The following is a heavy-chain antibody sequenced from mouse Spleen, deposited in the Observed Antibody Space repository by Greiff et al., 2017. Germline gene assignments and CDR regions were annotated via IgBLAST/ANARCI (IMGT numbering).Heavy chain of an antibody. J-gene: IGHJ3*01. V-gene: IGHV5-16*01. CDR1: GFTFSDYY. CDR2: INYDGSST. Sequence: DVKLVESEGGLVQPGSSMKLSCTASGFTFSDYYMAWVRQVPEKGLEWVANINYDGSSTYYLDSLKSRFIISRDNAKNILYLQMSSLKSEDTATYYCARGDPLFAYWGQGTLVTVSA. CDR3: ARGDPLFAY.